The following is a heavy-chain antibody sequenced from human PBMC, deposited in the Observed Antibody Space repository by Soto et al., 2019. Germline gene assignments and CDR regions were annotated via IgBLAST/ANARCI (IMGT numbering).Heavy chain of an antibody. CDR3: ARVRDTAMVYFDY. CDR1: GYSFTSYW. Sequence: GASLKISCKGSGYSFTSYWIGWVRQMPGKGLEWMGIIYPGDSDTRYSPSFQGQVTISADKSISTAYLQWSSLKASDTAMYYCARVRDTAMVYFDYWGQGTLVTVSS. D-gene: IGHD5-18*01. V-gene: IGHV5-51*01. CDR2: IYPGDSDT. J-gene: IGHJ4*02.